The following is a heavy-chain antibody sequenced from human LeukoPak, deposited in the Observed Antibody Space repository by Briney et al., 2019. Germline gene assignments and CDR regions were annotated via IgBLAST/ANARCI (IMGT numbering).Heavy chain of an antibody. CDR3: AKAASSSWPSYYYGMDV. CDR1: GFTFSSYA. Sequence: GGSLRLSCAASGFTFSSYAMYWVRQAPGAGLEWVSTISDTTYYADSVKGRFTISKDNSKNTVYLQMSSLRVDDTAVYYCAKAASSSWPSYYYGMDVWGQGTTVTVSS. J-gene: IGHJ6*02. D-gene: IGHD6-13*01. CDR2: ISDTT. V-gene: IGHV3-23*01.